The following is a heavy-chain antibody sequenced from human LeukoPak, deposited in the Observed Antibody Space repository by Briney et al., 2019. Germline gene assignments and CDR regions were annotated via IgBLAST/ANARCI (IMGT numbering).Heavy chain of an antibody. CDR2: FDPEDGET. V-gene: IGHV1-24*01. CDR1: GYTLTELS. Sequence: ASVKVSCKVSGYTLTELSMHWVRQAPGKGLEWVGGFDPEDGETIYAQKFQGRVTMTEDTSTDTAYMELSSLRSEDTAAYYCATARSLGDTPYYYYGMDVWGQGTTVTVSS. J-gene: IGHJ6*02. CDR3: ATARSLGDTPYYYYGMDV. D-gene: IGHD3-10*01.